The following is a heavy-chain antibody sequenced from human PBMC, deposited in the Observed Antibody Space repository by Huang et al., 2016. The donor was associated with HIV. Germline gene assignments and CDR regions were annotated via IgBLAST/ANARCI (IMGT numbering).Heavy chain of an antibody. J-gene: IGHJ5*02. V-gene: IGHV1-69*13. CDR1: GGTFSRYA. CDR2: TIPSFVTA. CDR3: ARTAYSYGFRQGYNWFDP. Sequence: QVLLVQSGAEVRKPGSSVKVSCTAFGGTFSRYAIRWVRQAPGQGLEGMGRTIPSFVTANYTQKCQVRVTITVDESTNTGYMELTRLTSEDTAVYYCARTAYSYGFRQGYNWFDPWGQGTPVTVSS. D-gene: IGHD5-18*01.